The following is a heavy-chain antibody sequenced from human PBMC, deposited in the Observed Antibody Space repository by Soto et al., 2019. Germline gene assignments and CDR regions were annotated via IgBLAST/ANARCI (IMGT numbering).Heavy chain of an antibody. CDR2: ISSSSSYI. J-gene: IGHJ4*02. CDR1: GFTFGSYT. Sequence: GGSLRLSCAASGFTFGSYTMNWVRQGPGKGLEWVSSISSSSSYIYYADSVKGRFTISRDNAKNALYLQMSSLRAEDTAVYYCAIVGDSGYDDDYWGQGTLVTVSS. CDR3: AIVGDSGYDDDY. D-gene: IGHD5-12*01. V-gene: IGHV3-21*01.